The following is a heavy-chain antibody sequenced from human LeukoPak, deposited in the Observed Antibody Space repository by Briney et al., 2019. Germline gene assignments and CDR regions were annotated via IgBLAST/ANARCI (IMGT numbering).Heavy chain of an antibody. CDR1: RGTFSSYA. CDR2: IIPIFGTA. CDR3: ARDRDTAMVTYDY. Sequence: SVKVSCKASRGTFSSYAINWVRQAPGQGLEWMGGIIPIFGTANYAQKFQGRVTITADESTSTAYMELRSLRSDDTAVYYCARDRDTAMVTYDYWGQGTLVTVSS. J-gene: IGHJ4*02. V-gene: IGHV1-69*13. D-gene: IGHD5-18*01.